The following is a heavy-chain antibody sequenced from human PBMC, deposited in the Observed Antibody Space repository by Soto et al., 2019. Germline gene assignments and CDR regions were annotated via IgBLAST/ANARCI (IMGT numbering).Heavy chain of an antibody. CDR2: ISSSGSTI. CDR1: GFTFSDYY. D-gene: IGHD3-3*01. V-gene: IGHV3-11*01. J-gene: IGHJ3*02. Sequence: GGSMRLSCAASGFTFSDYYMSRIWQAHGKGLEWDSYISSSGSTIYYADSVKGRFTIYRDNAKNSLYLQMNSLRDEDTAVYYCAREPTVSRFWSGYYPKDDAFDIWGQGTMVTVSS. CDR3: AREPTVSRFWSGYYPKDDAFDI.